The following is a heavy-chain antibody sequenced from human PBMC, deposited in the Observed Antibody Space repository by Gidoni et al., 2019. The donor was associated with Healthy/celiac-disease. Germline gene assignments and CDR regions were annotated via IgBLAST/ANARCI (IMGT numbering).Heavy chain of an antibody. CDR2: ISGSGGST. Sequence: EVQLLESGGGLVQPGGSLRLPCAASGFTFSSYAMSWVRQAPGKGLGWVSAISGSGGSTYYADSVKGRFTISRDNSKNTLYLQMNSLRAEDTAVYYCAKDPGPYCGGDCYDDYYYGMDVWGQGTTVTVSS. CDR3: AKDPGPYCGGDCYDDYYYGMDV. D-gene: IGHD2-21*02. CDR1: GFTFSSYA. J-gene: IGHJ6*02. V-gene: IGHV3-23*01.